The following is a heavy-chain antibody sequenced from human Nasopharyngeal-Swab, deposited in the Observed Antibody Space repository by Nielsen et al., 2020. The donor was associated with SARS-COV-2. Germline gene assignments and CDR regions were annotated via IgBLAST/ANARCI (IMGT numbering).Heavy chain of an antibody. Sequence: WIRQPPGKGLEWIGYIYYSGSTYYNPSLKSRVTISVYTSKNQFSLKLISLTAADAAVYYCASASITMIVVVDAFDIWGQGTMVTVSS. J-gene: IGHJ3*02. D-gene: IGHD3-22*01. CDR2: IYYSGST. CDR3: ASASITMIVVVDAFDI. V-gene: IGHV4-31*02.